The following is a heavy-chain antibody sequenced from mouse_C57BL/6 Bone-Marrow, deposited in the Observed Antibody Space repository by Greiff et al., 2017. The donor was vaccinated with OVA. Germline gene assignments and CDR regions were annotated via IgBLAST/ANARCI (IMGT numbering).Heavy chain of an antibody. V-gene: IGHV1-22*01. CDR2: INPNNGGT. Sequence: EVLLQQSGPELVKPGASVKMSCKASGYTFTDYNMHWVKQSHGKSLEWIGYINPNNGGTSYNQKFKGKATLTANKSSSTAYMELRSLTSEDSAVYYCARESITTVVDYWGKGTTLTVSS. CDR3: ARESITTVVDY. CDR1: GYTFTDYN. J-gene: IGHJ2*01. D-gene: IGHD1-1*01.